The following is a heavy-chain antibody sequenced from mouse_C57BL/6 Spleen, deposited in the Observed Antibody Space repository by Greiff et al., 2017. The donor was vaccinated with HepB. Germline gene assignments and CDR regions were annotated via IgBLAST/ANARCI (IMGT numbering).Heavy chain of an antibody. CDR1: GFTFSDYG. J-gene: IGHJ2*01. D-gene: IGHD1-1*01. V-gene: IGHV5-17*01. CDR2: ISSGSSTI. Sequence: EVQLVESGGGLVKPGGSLKLSCAASGFTFSDYGMHWVRQAPEKGLEWVAYISSGSSTIYYADTVKGRFTITRDNAKNTLFLQMTSLRSEDTAMYYCASYYYGSSSPAYWGQGTTLTVSS. CDR3: ASYYYGSSSPAY.